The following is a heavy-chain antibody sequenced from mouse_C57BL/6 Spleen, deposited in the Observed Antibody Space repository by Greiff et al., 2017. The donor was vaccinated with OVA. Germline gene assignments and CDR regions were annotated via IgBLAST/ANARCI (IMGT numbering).Heavy chain of an antibody. CDR2: IYPGNGST. CDR1: GYTFTSYW. CDR3: ARWGVRRAWFAY. Sequence: VQLQQPGAELVKPGASVKLSCKASGYTFTSYWITWVKQRPGQGLEWIGDIYPGNGSTNYTAKFKSKATMTVDTSSNTAYMQLNSLTSEDSAVDYSARWGVRRAWFAYWGKGTLVTASA. V-gene: IGHV1-55*01. J-gene: IGHJ3*01. D-gene: IGHD2-14*01.